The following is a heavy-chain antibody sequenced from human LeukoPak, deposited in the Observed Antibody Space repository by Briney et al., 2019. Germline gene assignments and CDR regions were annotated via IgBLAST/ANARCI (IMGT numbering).Heavy chain of an antibody. CDR3: ARRSSTASRYFDF. V-gene: IGHV5-51*01. CDR1: GYNFTSYW. Sequence: GESLKISCKGSGYNFTSYWIVWVRHMPGKGLAWMGIIYPGDSDTIYSPSFQGQVTISADKSISTAYLQWSSLKASDTAMYYCARRSSTASRYFDFWGQGALVTVSS. CDR2: IYPGDSDT. J-gene: IGHJ4*02. D-gene: IGHD2/OR15-2a*01.